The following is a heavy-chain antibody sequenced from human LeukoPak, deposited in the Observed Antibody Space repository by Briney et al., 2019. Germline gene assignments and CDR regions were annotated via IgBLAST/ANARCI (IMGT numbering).Heavy chain of an antibody. D-gene: IGHD2-15*01. CDR3: ARDGGVLDAFDI. CDR2: IYYSGST. V-gene: IGHV4-59*01. CDR1: GGSISSYY. Sequence: SETLSLTCTVSGGSISSYYWSWIRQPPGKGLECIGYIYYSGSTNYNPSLKSRVTISVDTSKNQFSLKLSSVTAADTAVYYCARDGGVLDAFDIWGQGTMVTVSS. J-gene: IGHJ3*02.